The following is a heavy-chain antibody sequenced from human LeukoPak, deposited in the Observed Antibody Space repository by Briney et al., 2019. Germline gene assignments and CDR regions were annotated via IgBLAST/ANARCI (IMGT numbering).Heavy chain of an antibody. CDR2: IYYSGST. Sequence: SETLSLTCSVSGASLSSSSNYWGWIRQPPGKGLEWIGSIYYSGSTSYNPSFKSRVTISAGTSNRQSSLELSSVTAADTAVYYCARNTGSYIDYWGQGTLVTVSS. CDR1: GASLSSSSNY. D-gene: IGHD1-26*01. J-gene: IGHJ4*02. V-gene: IGHV4-39*01. CDR3: ARNTGSYIDY.